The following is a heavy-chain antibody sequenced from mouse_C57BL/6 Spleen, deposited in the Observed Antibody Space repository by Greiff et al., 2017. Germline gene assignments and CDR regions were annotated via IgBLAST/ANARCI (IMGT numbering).Heavy chain of an antibody. J-gene: IGHJ3*01. CDR1: GYTFTSYW. D-gene: IGHD3-1*01. CDR3: ASRGYGFAY. V-gene: IGHV1-69*01. Sequence: QVQLQQPGAELVMPGASVKLSCKASGYTFTSYWMHWVKQRPGQGLEWIGEIDPSDSYTNYNQKFKGKSTLTVDKSSSTAYMQLSSLTSEDAAVYYCASRGYGFAYWGQGTLVTVSA. CDR2: IDPSDSYT.